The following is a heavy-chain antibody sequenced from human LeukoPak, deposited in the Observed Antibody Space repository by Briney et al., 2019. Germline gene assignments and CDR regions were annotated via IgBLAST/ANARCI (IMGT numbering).Heavy chain of an antibody. V-gene: IGHV4-38-2*02. CDR1: GYSISSGYH. D-gene: IGHD3-9*01. CDR3: ARVTGYMIEDYFDY. J-gene: IGHJ4*02. CDR2: IYHSGST. Sequence: SETLSLTCTVSGYSISSGYHWGWIRQPPGKGLEWIGSIYHSGSTYYNPSLKSRVTISVDTSKNQFSLKLNSVTAADTAVYYCARVTGYMIEDYFDYWGQGALVTVSS.